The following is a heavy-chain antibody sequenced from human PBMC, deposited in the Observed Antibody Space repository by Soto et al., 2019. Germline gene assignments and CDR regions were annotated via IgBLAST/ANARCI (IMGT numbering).Heavy chain of an antibody. Sequence: SVKVSCKASGGTFSSYAISWVRQAPGQGLEWMGGIIPIFGTANYAQKFQGRVTITADKSTSTAYMELSSLRSEDTAVYYCAREVRAYYDILTGDYKTPHPYYGDYWGQ. CDR1: GGTFSSYA. CDR2: IIPIFGTA. D-gene: IGHD3-9*01. V-gene: IGHV1-69*06. J-gene: IGHJ4*01. CDR3: AREVRAYYDILTGDYKTPHPYYGDY.